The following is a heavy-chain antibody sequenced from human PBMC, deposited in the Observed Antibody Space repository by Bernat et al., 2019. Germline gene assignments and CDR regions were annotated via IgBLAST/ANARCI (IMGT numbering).Heavy chain of an antibody. CDR1: GFTFSSYA. CDR3: ARGPDYGGRTDFFDY. D-gene: IGHD4-17*01. V-gene: IGHV3-23*01. CDR2: ISGSGGST. J-gene: IGHJ4*02. Sequence: EVQLLESGGGLVQPGGSLRLSCAASGFTFSSYAMSWVRQAPGKGLEWVSAISGSGGSTYYADSVKGRFTISRDDAQNSLYLQMNNLRPEDTAVYYCARGPDYGGRTDFFDYWGQGTLVIVSS.